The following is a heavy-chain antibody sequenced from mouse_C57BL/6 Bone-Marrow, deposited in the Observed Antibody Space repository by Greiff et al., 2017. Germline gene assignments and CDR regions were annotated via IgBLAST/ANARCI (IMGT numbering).Heavy chain of an antibody. V-gene: IGHV1-63*01. CDR1: GYTFTNYW. J-gene: IGHJ1*03. CDR2: IYPGGGYT. D-gene: IGHD1-1*01. Sequence: QVQLQQSGAELVRPGTSVKMSCKASGYTFTNYWIGWAKQRPGHGLEWIGDIYPGGGYTNYNEKFKGKATLTADKSSSTAYMQFSSLTSEDSAIYYCARIYYYGSSYYWYFDVWGTGTTVTVSS. CDR3: ARIYYYGSSYYWYFDV.